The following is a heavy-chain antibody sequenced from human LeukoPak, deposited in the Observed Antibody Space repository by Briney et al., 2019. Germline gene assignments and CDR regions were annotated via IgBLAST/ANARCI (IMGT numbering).Heavy chain of an antibody. J-gene: IGHJ4*02. CDR2: ISSSSSYI. D-gene: IGHD3-9*01. V-gene: IGHV3-21*01. CDR3: ARADIDIYDNLTGYYSY. CDR1: GFTFSSDS. Sequence: PGGSLRLSCAASGFTFSSDSMNWVRQAPGKGLEWVSSISSSSSYIYYADSVKGRFTISRDNAKNSLYLQMNSLRAEDTAVYYCARADIDIYDNLTGYYSYWGQGTLVTVSS.